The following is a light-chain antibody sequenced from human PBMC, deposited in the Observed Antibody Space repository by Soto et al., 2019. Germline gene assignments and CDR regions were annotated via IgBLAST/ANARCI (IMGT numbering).Light chain of an antibody. CDR3: QQDYNLRT. V-gene: IGKV3D-7*01. J-gene: IGKJ1*01. CDR2: GAS. CDR1: QSVSSNY. Sequence: EIVLTQSPGTLSLSPGERATLSCRASQSVSSNYLAWYQQKPGQAPRLLIYGASNRATGTPDRFSGSGSGTDFTLTISSLQPEDFAVYYCQQDYNLRTFGQGTKVDIK.